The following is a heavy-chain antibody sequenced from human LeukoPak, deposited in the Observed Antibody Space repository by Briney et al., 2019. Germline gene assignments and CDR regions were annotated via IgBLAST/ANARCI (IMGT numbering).Heavy chain of an antibody. D-gene: IGHD6-13*01. CDR2: ITWTGGNT. CDR1: GFNFYDYT. CDR3: VKGPTHSANWYAALDY. V-gene: IGHV3-43*01. J-gene: IGHJ4*02. Sequence: GGSLRLSCAASGFNFYDYTMHWVRQAPGKGLEWVSLITWTGGNTYYADSVKGRFTISRDNFKRSLYLQMNSLRTEDTALYYCVKGPTHSANWYAALDYWGQGTLVTVSS.